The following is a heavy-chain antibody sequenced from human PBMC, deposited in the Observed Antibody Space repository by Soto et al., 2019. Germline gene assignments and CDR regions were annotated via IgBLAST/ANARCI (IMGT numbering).Heavy chain of an antibody. J-gene: IGHJ6*02. V-gene: IGHV3-30-3*01. Sequence: QVPLVESGGGVVQPGRSLRLSCAASGFTFSSYAMHWVRQAPGKGLEWVAVISYDGSNKYYADSVKGRFTISRDNSKNTLYLQMNSLRAEDTAVYYCARVKVDSSSFFDYYYYYGMDVWGQGTTVTVSS. D-gene: IGHD6-13*01. CDR2: ISYDGSNK. CDR1: GFTFSSYA. CDR3: ARVKVDSSSFFDYYYYYGMDV.